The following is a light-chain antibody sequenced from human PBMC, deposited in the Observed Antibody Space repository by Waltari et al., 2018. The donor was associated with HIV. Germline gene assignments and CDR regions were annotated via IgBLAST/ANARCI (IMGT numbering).Light chain of an antibody. V-gene: IGKV1-5*03. J-gene: IGKJ1*01. CDR2: KAS. CDR3: QQYLDNWT. Sequence: DIQVTQSPSTLSASTGDRVAITCRASQNIGESLAWYQQKPGKAPKLLIHKASTLKIGVSSRFSGSGFGTEFILTIRNLQPDDFAIYYCQQYLDNWTFGQGTKV. CDR1: QNIGES.